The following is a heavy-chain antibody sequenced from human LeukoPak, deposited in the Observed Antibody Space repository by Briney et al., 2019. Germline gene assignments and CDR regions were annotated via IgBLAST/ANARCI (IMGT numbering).Heavy chain of an antibody. V-gene: IGHV4-59*01. CDR2: TRYGGTT. J-gene: IGHJ1*01. Sequence: SETLSLTCSVSDDSISDYYWCWFRQPPGRGLEWIGYTRYGGTTSQNPSLKSRVTMSVDTSKNRLSLRLTSVTAADTAVYYCARGSGIHAWNLQHWGQGILVTVSS. CDR3: ARGSGIHAWNLQH. D-gene: IGHD1-1*01. CDR1: DDSISDYY.